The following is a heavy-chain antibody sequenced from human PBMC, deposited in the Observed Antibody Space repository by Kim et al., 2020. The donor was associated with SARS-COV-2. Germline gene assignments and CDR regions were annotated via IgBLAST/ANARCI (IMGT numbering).Heavy chain of an antibody. CDR3: ARRRHYSSGWYGDHSFSGGVSGYFDY. V-gene: IGHV4-39*01. CDR1: GGSISSSSYY. J-gene: IGHJ4*02. CDR2: IYYSGST. Sequence: SETLSLTCTVSGGSISSSSYYWGWIRQPPGKGLEWIGSIYYSGSTYYNPSLKSRVTISVDTSQNQFSLKLSSVTAADTAVYYCARRRHYSSGWYGDHSFSGGVSGYFDYWGQGTLVTVSS. D-gene: IGHD6-19*01.